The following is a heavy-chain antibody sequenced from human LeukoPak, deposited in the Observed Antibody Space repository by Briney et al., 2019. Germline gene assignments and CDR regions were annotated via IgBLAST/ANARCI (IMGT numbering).Heavy chain of an antibody. CDR1: GGSISSGGYS. D-gene: IGHD2-15*01. CDR2: IYHSGST. J-gene: IGHJ4*02. CDR3: ARGRYCSGGSCYSADPLDY. V-gene: IGHV4-30-2*01. Sequence: PSQTLSLTCAVSGGSISSGGYSWSWIRQPPGKGLEWIGYIYHSGSTYYNPSPKSRVTISVDRSKNQFSLKLSSVTAADTAVYYCARGRYCSGGSCYSADPLDYWGQGTLVTVSS.